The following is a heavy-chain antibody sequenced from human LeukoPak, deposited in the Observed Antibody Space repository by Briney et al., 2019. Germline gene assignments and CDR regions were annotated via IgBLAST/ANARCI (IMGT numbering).Heavy chain of an antibody. D-gene: IGHD4-17*01. V-gene: IGHV3-23*01. CDR3: AKNSLYGDYFDY. J-gene: IGHJ4*02. CDR2: ISGSGGST. Sequence: GGSLRLSCAASGFTFSSYSMNWVRQAPGKGLEWVSAISGSGGSTYYADSVKGRFTISRDNSKNTLYLQMNSLRAEDTAVYYCAKNSLYGDYFDYWGQGTLVTVSS. CDR1: GFTFSSYS.